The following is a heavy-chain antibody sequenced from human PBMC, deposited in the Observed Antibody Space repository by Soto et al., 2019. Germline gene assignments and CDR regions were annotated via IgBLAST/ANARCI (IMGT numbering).Heavy chain of an antibody. D-gene: IGHD3-10*01. CDR1: GYTFTSYY. J-gene: IGHJ6*02. V-gene: IGHV1-46*01. CDR2: INPSGGST. CDR3: ASVRRYYYGDPTPYYYGMDV. Sequence: GASVKVSCKASGYTFTSYYMHWVRQAPGQGLEWMGIINPSGGSTSYAQKFQGRVTMTRDTSTSTVYMELSSLRSEDTAVYYCASVRRYYYGDPTPYYYGMDVWGQGTTVTVSS.